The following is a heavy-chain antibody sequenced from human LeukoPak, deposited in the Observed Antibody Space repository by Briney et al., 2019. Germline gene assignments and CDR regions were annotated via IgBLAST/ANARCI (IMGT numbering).Heavy chain of an antibody. CDR3: VRVSTASGGAFDV. Sequence: RSETLSLTCTISGGSISSDYWSWIRQPPGKGLEWIGYLSLGEVAFYNPSLESRLTTSADTSKNQFSLNLTSVTAADTAMYYCVRVSTASGGAFDVWGQGTMVTVSS. J-gene: IGHJ3*01. D-gene: IGHD2-21*02. V-gene: IGHV4-59*13. CDR1: GGSISSDY. CDR2: LSLGEVA.